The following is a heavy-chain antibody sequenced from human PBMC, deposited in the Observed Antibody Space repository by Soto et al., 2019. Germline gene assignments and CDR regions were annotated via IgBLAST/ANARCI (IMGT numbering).Heavy chain of an antibody. V-gene: IGHV4-59*12. D-gene: IGHD1-20*01. Sequence: QLQLQESGPGLVKPSETLSLTCTVSDGSISSYYWSWIRQPPGKGLEWIGYVYSNGDTSFNPSLKRRVTISVDTSRNRFSLRLNSGTAADTAVYYCARRITGDPHFDLWGRGTLVTVSS. CDR3: ARRITGDPHFDL. J-gene: IGHJ2*01. CDR2: VYSNGDT. CDR1: DGSISSYY.